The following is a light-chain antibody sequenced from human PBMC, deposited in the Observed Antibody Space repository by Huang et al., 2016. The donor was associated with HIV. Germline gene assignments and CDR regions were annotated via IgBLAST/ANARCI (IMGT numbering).Light chain of an antibody. J-gene: IGKJ2*01. CDR1: QNIYTY. CDR2: SAS. V-gene: IGKV1-39*01. CDR3: QQSYSTPRT. Sequence: DIQMTQSPSSLSASIGDRVTITCRASQNIYTYLNWYQQQPGKAPKLLIYSASSLQSGVPSRFSGSGSGTEFSLTISSLQAEDFETYYCQQSYSTPRTFGQGTKLDIK.